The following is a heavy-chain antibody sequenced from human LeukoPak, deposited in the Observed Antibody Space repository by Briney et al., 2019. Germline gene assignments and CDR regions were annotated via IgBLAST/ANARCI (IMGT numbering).Heavy chain of an antibody. CDR1: GFTFSIYG. Sequence: PGGSLRLSCAASGFTFSIYGLSWVRQAPGRGLEWVSIISGIGNRTFYAESVKGRFTISRDNSKNTLYLHMNSLRVEDTAVYYCARASFGVIVGPDYWGQGTLVTVSS. D-gene: IGHD3-3*01. V-gene: IGHV3-23*01. CDR2: ISGIGNRT. J-gene: IGHJ4*02. CDR3: ARASFGVIVGPDY.